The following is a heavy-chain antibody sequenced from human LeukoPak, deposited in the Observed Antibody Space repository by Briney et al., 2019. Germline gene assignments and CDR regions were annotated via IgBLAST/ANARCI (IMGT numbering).Heavy chain of an antibody. CDR1: GGTFSSYA. V-gene: IGHV1-69*05. Sequence: RASVKVSCKASGGTFSSYAISWVRQAPGQGLEWMGGIIPIFGTANYAQKFQGRVTITTDESTSTAYMELSRLISDDTAVYYCARDWQNDYWGQGTLVTVSS. J-gene: IGHJ4*02. CDR2: IIPIFGTA. CDR3: ARDWQNDY.